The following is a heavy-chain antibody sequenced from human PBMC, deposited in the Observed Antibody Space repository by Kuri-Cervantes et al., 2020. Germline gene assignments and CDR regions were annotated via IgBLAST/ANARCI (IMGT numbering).Heavy chain of an antibody. V-gene: IGHV4-39*01. CDR3: ARLPTGFPNWIDS. D-gene: IGHD4-17*01. CDR1: GGSIRSGTVS. J-gene: IGHJ5*01. Sequence: SETLSLTCTVSGGSIRSGTVSWGWVRQSPGTGLEWIGTMHFSGNTYYNPSLKSRATASVDTSKNQVFLKLSSVTAADAAVYFCARLPTGFPNWIDSWGQGTLVTVSS. CDR2: MHFSGNT.